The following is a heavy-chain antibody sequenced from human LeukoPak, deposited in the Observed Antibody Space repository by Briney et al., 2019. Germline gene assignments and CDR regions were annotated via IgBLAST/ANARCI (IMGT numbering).Heavy chain of an antibody. J-gene: IGHJ4*02. D-gene: IGHD3-10*01. V-gene: IGHV3-53*01. CDR3: ARDRGPRTGFMVREAYDY. CDR1: GFTVSSNY. CDR2: IYSGGST. Sequence: GGSLRLSCAASGFTVSSNYMSWVRQAPGKGLEWVSVIYSGGSTYYADSVKGRFTISRDNAKNTLYLQMNSLRVEDTAVYYCARDRGPRTGFMVREAYDYWGQGTLVTVSS.